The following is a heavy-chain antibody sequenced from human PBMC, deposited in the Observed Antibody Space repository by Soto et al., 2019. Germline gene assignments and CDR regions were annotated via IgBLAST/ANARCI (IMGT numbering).Heavy chain of an antibody. D-gene: IGHD5-18*01. CDR1: GGSISSYY. CDR2: IYYSGST. CDR3: DRAQARNGYGQSFDI. Sequence: PSETLSLTCTVSGGSISSYYWSWIRQPPGKGQEWIGYIYYSGSTNYNPSLKSRPTISLDASKNRFSLNLTSVTAADTAVYFCDRAQARNGYGQSFDIWGQGSLVTVSS. V-gene: IGHV4-59*08. J-gene: IGHJ3*02.